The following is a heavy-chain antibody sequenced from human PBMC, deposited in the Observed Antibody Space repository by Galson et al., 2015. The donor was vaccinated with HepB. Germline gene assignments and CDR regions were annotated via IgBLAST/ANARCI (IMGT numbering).Heavy chain of an antibody. CDR2: INPSGGST. Sequence: SVKVSCKASGYTFTSYYMHWARQAPGQGLEWMGIINPSGGSTSYAQKFQGRVTMTRDTSTSTVYMELSSLRSEDTAVYYCARSSYCGGDCYLNYFYYYYMDVWGKGTTVTVSS. D-gene: IGHD2-21*01. CDR1: GYTFTSYY. V-gene: IGHV1-46*03. J-gene: IGHJ6*03. CDR3: ARSSYCGGDCYLNYFYYYYMDV.